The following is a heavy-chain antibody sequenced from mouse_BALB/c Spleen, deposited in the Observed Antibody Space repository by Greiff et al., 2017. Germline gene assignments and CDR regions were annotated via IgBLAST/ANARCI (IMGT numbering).Heavy chain of an antibody. J-gene: IGHJ3*01. CDR3: ARYDYDGRPFAY. CDR1: GYTFTNYW. CDR2: IYPGGGYT. Sequence: QVQLKESGAELVRPGTSVKISCKASGYTFTNYWLGWVKQRPGHGLEWIGDIYPGGGYTNYNEKFKGKATLTADTSSSTAYMQLSSLTSEDSAVYFCARYDYDGRPFAYWGQGTLVTVSA. V-gene: IGHV1-63*02. D-gene: IGHD2-4*01.